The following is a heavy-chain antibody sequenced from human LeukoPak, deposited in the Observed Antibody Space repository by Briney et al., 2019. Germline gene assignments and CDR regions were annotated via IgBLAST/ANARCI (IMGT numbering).Heavy chain of an antibody. V-gene: IGHV4-34*08. CDR1: GFTFSSYS. D-gene: IGHD6-25*01. Sequence: PGGSLRLSCAASGFTFSSYSTNWIRHVPGKGLEWIGEINYTGSTSYNPSLKSRVTISVDTSQNQFFLLLTSVTAADTAVYYCARVAGYLPTRWFDPWGQGTHVTVSS. CDR2: INYTGST. CDR3: ARVAGYLPTRWFDP. J-gene: IGHJ5*02.